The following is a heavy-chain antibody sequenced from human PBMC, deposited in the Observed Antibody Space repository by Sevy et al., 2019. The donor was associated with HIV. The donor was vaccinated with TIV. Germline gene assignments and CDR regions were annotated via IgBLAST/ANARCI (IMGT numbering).Heavy chain of an antibody. CDR2: IYYNGHI. CDR3: AGENAWGRGYS. J-gene: IGHJ4*02. Sequence: SETLSLTCTVSGGSFTSLYWNWIRQPPGKGLEWVANIYYNGHINYNPSLKRRVTLSLDTSKNPFSLRLNSVTAADTAMYYCAGENAWGRGYSWGQGTLVTVSS. D-gene: IGHD1-26*01. V-gene: IGHV4-59*11. CDR1: GGSFTSLY.